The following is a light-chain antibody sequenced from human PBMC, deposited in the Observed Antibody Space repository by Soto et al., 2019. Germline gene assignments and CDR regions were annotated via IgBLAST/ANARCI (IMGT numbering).Light chain of an antibody. V-gene: IGLV2-14*01. CDR1: SSDVGGYEY. CDR2: EVS. J-gene: IGLJ2*01. Sequence: QSALTQPASVSGSPGQSIAISCTGTSSDVGGYEYVSWYQQHPGKAPKLMIYEVSNRPSGVSNRFSASKSGNTASLTISGLQAEDEADYYCCSFAGGATFVFGGGTKLTVL. CDR3: CSFAGGATFV.